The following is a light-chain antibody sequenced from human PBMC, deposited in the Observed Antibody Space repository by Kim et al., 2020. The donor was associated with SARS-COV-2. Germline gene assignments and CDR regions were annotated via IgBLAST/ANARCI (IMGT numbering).Light chain of an antibody. CDR3: ASRDTVM. Sequence: SSELTQDPAVSVALGQTVRITFQGDSLRTYYASWYQQEPGQAPVLVVYGKNNRPSGVPDRFSGSYSGSTASLTITAAQADDEADYYCASRDTVMFGVGT. V-gene: IGLV3-19*01. CDR1: SLRTYY. CDR2: GKN. J-gene: IGLJ3*02.